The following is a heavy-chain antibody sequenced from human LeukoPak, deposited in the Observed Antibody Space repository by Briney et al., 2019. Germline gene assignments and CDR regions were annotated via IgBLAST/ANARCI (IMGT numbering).Heavy chain of an antibody. CDR2: ISRNGGST. CDR1: GFAFSSFA. V-gene: IGHV3-64D*09. CDR3: VKDLRSDFMGVLSRYLSY. Sequence: GGSLRLSCAASGFAFSSFAMHWVRQAPGKGLEYVAAISRNGGSTYYADSVKGRFTISRDNSKNTLYLQMSSLRAEDTAVYLCVKDLRSDFMGVLSRYLSYWGQGTLVTVSS. D-gene: IGHD2/OR15-2a*01. J-gene: IGHJ4*02.